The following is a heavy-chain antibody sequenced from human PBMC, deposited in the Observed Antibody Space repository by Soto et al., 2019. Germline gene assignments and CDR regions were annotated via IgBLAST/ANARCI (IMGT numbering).Heavy chain of an antibody. Sequence: SETLSLTCTVSGGSVSSTSYYWTWIRQPPGKGLEWIGYIHYSGSTNYNPSLKSRVAMSVDTSKNQFSLKLSSVTAADTAVYYCARDVLRYFDWPRGGMDVWGQGTTVTVSS. J-gene: IGHJ6*02. V-gene: IGHV4-61*01. CDR1: GGSVSSTSYY. D-gene: IGHD3-9*01. CDR2: IHYSGST. CDR3: ARDVLRYFDWPRGGMDV.